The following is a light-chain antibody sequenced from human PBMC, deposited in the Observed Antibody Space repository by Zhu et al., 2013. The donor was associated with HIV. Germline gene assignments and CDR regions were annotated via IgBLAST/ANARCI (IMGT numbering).Light chain of an antibody. J-gene: IGKJ2*02. CDR2: AAS. V-gene: IGKV1-9*01. CDR1: QAISSY. Sequence: DIQLTQSPSFLSASVGDRITITCRATQAISSYLVWYQQKPGKAPKLLIYAASTLQSGVPSRFSGSGSGTEFTLTISSLQPEDFATYYCLQSNSYPRTFGQGTRLEIK. CDR3: LQSNSYPRT.